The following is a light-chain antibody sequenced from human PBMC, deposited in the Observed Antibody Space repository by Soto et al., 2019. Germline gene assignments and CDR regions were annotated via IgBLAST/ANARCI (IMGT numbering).Light chain of an antibody. J-gene: IGKJ4*01. CDR3: LQSFTTPLT. V-gene: IGKV1-39*01. CDR1: QSISRY. CDR2: ETS. Sequence: DIQMTQSPSSLSASVGDRVTITCRASQSISRYLNWYQQKPGRPPTLLIFETSTLQSGVPSRFSGRGVGSDFTLTISSLQPEDCAVYYCLQSFTTPLTFGGGTTVEIQ.